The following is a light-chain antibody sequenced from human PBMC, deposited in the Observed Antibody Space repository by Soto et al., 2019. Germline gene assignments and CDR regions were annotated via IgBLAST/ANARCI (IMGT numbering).Light chain of an antibody. V-gene: IGKV1-6*01. CDR1: QAIRND. CDR3: QQYFTTPST. Sequence: IQMTQSPSSLSASVGDRVTITCRASQAIRNDLGWYQQKPAKAPKLLIYAASTLQNGVPSRFSGSGSGTDFTLTITGLQAQDVAVYYCQQYFTTPSTFGQGTRLEIK. J-gene: IGKJ5*01. CDR2: AAS.